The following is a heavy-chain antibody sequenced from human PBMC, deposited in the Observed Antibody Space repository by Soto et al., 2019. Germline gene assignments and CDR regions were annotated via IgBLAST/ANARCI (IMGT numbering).Heavy chain of an antibody. Sequence: QVQLVESGGGVVQPGRSLRLSCAASGFTFSSYGMHWVRQAPGKGLEWVAVISYDGSNKYYADSVKGRFTISRDNSKNTLYLQMNSLRAEDTAVYYCAKDRSSGEYVYYQYGMDVWGQGTTFTVSS. CDR1: GFTFSSYG. CDR2: ISYDGSNK. CDR3: AKDRSSGEYVYYQYGMDV. V-gene: IGHV3-30*18. J-gene: IGHJ6*02. D-gene: IGHD4-17*01.